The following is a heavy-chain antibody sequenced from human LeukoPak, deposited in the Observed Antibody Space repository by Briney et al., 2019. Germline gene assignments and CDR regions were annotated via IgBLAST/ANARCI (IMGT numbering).Heavy chain of an antibody. CDR2: IYYSGST. CDR3: ARVLSGVRWLQSYRDDAFDI. CDR1: GGSISSYY. D-gene: IGHD5-24*01. J-gene: IGHJ3*02. Sequence: SETLSLTCTVSGGSISSYYWSWIRQPPGKGLEWIGYIYYSGSTNYNPSLKSRVTISVDTSKNQFSLKLSSVTAADTAVYYCARVLSGVRWLQSYRDDAFDIWGQGTMVTVSS. V-gene: IGHV4-59*01.